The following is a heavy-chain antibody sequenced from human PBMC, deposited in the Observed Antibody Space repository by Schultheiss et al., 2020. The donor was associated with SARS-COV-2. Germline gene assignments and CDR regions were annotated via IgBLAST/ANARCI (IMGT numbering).Heavy chain of an antibody. CDR1: GFTFSSYA. J-gene: IGHJ5*02. V-gene: IGHV3-23*01. Sequence: GGSLRLSCAASGFTFSSYAMSWVRQAPGMGLEWVSAISGSGVSTYYANSVKGRFTISRDNSKNTLYLQMNSLRAEDTAVYHCAKTVAALNWLDPWGQGTLVTVAS. D-gene: IGHD6-19*01. CDR2: ISGSGVST. CDR3: AKTVAALNWLDP.